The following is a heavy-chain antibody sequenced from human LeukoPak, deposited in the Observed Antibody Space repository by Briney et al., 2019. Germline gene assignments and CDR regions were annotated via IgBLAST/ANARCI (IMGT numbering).Heavy chain of an antibody. V-gene: IGHV1-8*03. CDR1: GYTFTSYD. J-gene: IGHJ4*02. Sequence: ASVKVSCKASGYTFTSYDINWVRQATGQGLEWMGWMNPNSGNTGYAQKFQGRVTITRNTSISTAYMELSSLRSGDTAVYYCARGGSPYCSSTSCYYRRKSGDFDYWGQGTLVTVSS. CDR2: MNPNSGNT. CDR3: ARGGSPYCSSTSCYYRRKSGDFDY. D-gene: IGHD2-2*01.